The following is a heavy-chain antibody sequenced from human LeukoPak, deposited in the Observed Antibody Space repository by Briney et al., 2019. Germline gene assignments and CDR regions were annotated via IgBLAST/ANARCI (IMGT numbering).Heavy chain of an antibody. CDR3: ARSHRWSGYSNDAFDI. D-gene: IGHD3-3*01. CDR2: IYHSGST. V-gene: IGHV4-38-2*02. Sequence: SETLSLTCTVSGYSISSGYYGGWIRQPPGKGLEWIGSIYHSGSTYYNPSLKSRVTISVDTSKNQFSLKLSSVTAADTAVYYCARSHRWSGYSNDAFDIWGQGTMVTVSS. CDR1: GYSISSGYY. J-gene: IGHJ3*02.